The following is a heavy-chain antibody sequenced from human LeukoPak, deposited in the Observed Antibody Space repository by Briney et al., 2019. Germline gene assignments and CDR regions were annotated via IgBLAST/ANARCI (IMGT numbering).Heavy chain of an antibody. CDR2: IRYDGSNK. J-gene: IGHJ4*02. D-gene: IGHD2-15*01. V-gene: IGHV3-30*02. CDR1: GFTFSNYG. Sequence: GGSLRLSCAASGFTFSNYGMHWVRQAPGKGLEWVAFIRYDGSNKYYADSVKGRFTISRDNSKNTLFLQMNSLRAEDTAVYYCAKDRDIPGAFDYWGQGTLVTVSS. CDR3: AKDRDIPGAFDY.